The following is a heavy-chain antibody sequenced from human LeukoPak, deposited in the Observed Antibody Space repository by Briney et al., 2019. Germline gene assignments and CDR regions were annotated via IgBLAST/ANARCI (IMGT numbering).Heavy chain of an antibody. D-gene: IGHD3-22*01. CDR2: ISGSGGST. Sequence: GGSLRLSCAASGFTFSTYAMSWVRQAPGKGLEWVSAISGSGGSTYYADSVKGRFTISRDNSENTLYLQMNSLSAEDTAVYYCAKPNAAYYYDSSGSYFDYWGQGTLVTVSS. CDR3: AKPNAAYYYDSSGSYFDY. V-gene: IGHV3-23*01. J-gene: IGHJ4*02. CDR1: GFTFSTYA.